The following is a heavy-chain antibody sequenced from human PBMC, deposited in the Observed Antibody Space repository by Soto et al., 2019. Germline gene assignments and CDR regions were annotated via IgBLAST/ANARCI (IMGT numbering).Heavy chain of an antibody. Sequence: QVQLVQSGAEVKKPGASVKVSCKASGYTFTSYGVSWVRQAPGQGLEWMGWISAYNGNTNNAKKLQGRVTMSTDTSTSTAYMELRSLRSDDTAVYYCARRRVGTETRFVLDAFDIWGQGTMVTVSS. CDR1: GYTFTSYG. CDR2: ISAYNGNT. V-gene: IGHV1-18*01. J-gene: IGHJ3*02. D-gene: IGHD2-8*02. CDR3: ARRRVGTETRFVLDAFDI.